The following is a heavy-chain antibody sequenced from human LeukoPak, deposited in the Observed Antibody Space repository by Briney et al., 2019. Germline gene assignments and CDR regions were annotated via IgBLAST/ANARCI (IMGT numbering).Heavy chain of an antibody. CDR3: ARDLVVVVAATRDYYGMDV. CDR1: GFTFSSYA. D-gene: IGHD2-15*01. V-gene: IGHV3-48*02. J-gene: IGHJ6*02. Sequence: PGGSLRLSCAASGFTFSSYAMSWVRQAPGKGLEWVSYISSISSTIYYADSVKGRFTISRDNAKNSLYLQMNSLRDEDTAVYYCARDLVVVVAATRDYYGMDVWGQGTTVTVSS. CDR2: ISSISSTI.